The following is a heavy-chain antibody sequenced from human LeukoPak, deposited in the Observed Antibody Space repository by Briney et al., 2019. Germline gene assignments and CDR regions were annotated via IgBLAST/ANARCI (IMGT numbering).Heavy chain of an antibody. CDR2: IDSVGSGT. J-gene: IGHJ4*02. Sequence: GGSLRLSCAASGFSFSNYWMQWVRQAPGKGLLWVSRIDSVGSGTSYADSVKGRFTISRDNAKNTIYLQMNSLRAEDTAVYYCAREASSRPGFVDYWGQGILVTVSS. CDR1: GFSFSNYW. V-gene: IGHV3-74*01. CDR3: AREASSRPGFVDY. D-gene: IGHD6-13*01.